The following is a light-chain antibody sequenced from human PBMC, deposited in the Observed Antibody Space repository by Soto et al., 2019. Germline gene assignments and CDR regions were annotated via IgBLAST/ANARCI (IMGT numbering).Light chain of an antibody. V-gene: IGLV1-47*01. CDR2: TNN. Sequence: QAVVTQPPSASGTPGQRVTISCSGSSSNIGNFYVYWYQQLPGTAPKLLIYTNNQRPLGVPDRFSGSKSGTSASLAISGLRSEDEADYYCAAWDDSLSGPGVFGGGTQLTVL. CDR3: AAWDDSLSGPGV. J-gene: IGLJ7*01. CDR1: SSNIGNFY.